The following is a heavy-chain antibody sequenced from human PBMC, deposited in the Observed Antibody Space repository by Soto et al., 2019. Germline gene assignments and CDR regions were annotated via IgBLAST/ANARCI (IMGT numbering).Heavy chain of an antibody. V-gene: IGHV4-34*01. D-gene: IGHD6-13*01. J-gene: IGHJ5*02. Sequence: QVQLQQWGAGLLKPSETLSLTCAVYGGSFSGYYWSWIRQPPGKGLEWIGEINHSGSTNYNPSLKSRVTISVDTSKNQFSLKLSSVTAADTAVYYCATGIAAAGNGWFDPWGQGTLVTVSS. CDR2: INHSGST. CDR1: GGSFSGYY. CDR3: ATGIAAAGNGWFDP.